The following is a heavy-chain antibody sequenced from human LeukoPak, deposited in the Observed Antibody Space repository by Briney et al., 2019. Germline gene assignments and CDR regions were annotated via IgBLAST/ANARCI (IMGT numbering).Heavy chain of an antibody. CDR1: GFTFSSYW. D-gene: IGHD6-13*01. J-gene: IGHJ4*02. CDR3: ARAKSRTYSSSWTLFDY. V-gene: IGHV3-7*04. Sequence: GGSLRLSCAASGFTFSSYWMSWVRQAPGKGLEWVANIKQDGSEKYHVDSVKGRFTISRDNAKNSLYLQMNSLRAEDTAVYYCARAKSRTYSSSWTLFDYWGQGTLVTVSS. CDR2: IKQDGSEK.